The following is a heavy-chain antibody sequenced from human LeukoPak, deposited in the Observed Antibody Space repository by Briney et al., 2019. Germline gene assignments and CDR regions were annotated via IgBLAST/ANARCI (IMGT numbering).Heavy chain of an antibody. CDR1: GFTFSDYY. J-gene: IGHJ3*02. D-gene: IGHD3-10*01. CDR3: ARDYYGSGSYYNDAFDI. V-gene: IGHV3-20*01. Sequence: GGSLRLSCAASGFTFSDYYMSWVRQAPGKGLEWVSGINWNGGSTGYADSVKGRFTISRDNAKNSLYLQMNSLRAEDTALYHCARDYYGSGSYYNDAFDIWGQGTMVTVSS. CDR2: INWNGGST.